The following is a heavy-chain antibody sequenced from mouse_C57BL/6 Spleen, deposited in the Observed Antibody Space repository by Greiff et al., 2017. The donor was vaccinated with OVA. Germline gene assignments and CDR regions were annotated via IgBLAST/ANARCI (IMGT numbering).Heavy chain of an antibody. CDR2: IDPENGDT. CDR3: VWGLRRDYYAMDY. D-gene: IGHD2-2*01. V-gene: IGHV14-4*01. J-gene: IGHJ4*01. Sequence: EVQLQQSGAELVRPGASVKLSCTASGFNIKDDYMHWVKQRPEQGLEWIGWIDPENGDTEYASKFQGKATITADTSSNTAYLQLSSLTSEDTAVYYCVWGLRRDYYAMDYWGQGTSVTVSP. CDR1: GFNIKDDY.